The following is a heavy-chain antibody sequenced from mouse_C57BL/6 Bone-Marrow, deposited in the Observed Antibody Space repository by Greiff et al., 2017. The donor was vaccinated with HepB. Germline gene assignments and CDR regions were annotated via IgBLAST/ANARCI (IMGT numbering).Heavy chain of an antibody. V-gene: IGHV5-6*02. Sequence: DVKLVESGGVLVKPGGSLKLSCAASGFTFSSYGMSWVRQTPDKRLEWVATISSGGSYTYYPDSVKGRFTISKDNAKNTLYLQMSSLKSEDTAMYDWARIYYYGSSYGYCDYWGQGTTLTVSS. CDR2: ISSGGSYT. CDR3: ARIYYYGSSYGYCDY. CDR1: GFTFSSYG. J-gene: IGHJ2*01. D-gene: IGHD1-1*01.